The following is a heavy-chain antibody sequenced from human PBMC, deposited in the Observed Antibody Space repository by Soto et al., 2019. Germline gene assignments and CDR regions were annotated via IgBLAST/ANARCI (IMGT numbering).Heavy chain of an antibody. D-gene: IGHD1-26*01. CDR3: AREEISWVKGAFDI. Sequence: QVQLQQWGAGLLKPSETLSLTCAVYGGSFSGYYWSWIRQPPGKGLEWIGEINHSGSTNYNPSLKSRVTISVDTSKNQFSLKLSSVTAADTAVYYCAREEISWVKGAFDIWGQGTMVTVSS. CDR1: GGSFSGYY. CDR2: INHSGST. J-gene: IGHJ3*02. V-gene: IGHV4-34*01.